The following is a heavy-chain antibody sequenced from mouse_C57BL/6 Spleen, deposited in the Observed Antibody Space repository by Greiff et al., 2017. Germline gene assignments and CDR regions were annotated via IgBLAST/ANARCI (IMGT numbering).Heavy chain of an antibody. V-gene: IGHV5-9-1*02. Sequence: EVMLVESGEGLVKPGGSLKLSCAASGFTFSSYAMSWVRQTPEKRLEWVAYISSGGDYIYYADTVKGRFTISRANARNTLYLQMSSLKSEDTAMYYCTREDGYYVYFYVWGTGTTVTVSS. J-gene: IGHJ1*03. CDR1: GFTFSSYA. CDR2: ISSGGDYI. D-gene: IGHD2-3*01. CDR3: TREDGYYVYFYV.